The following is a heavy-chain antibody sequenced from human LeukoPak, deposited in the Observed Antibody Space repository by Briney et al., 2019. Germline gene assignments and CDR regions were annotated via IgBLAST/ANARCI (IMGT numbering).Heavy chain of an antibody. CDR1: GYTFTSYY. Sequence: ASVKVSCKASGYTFTSYYMHWVRQAPGQGLEWMGIINPSGGSTSYAQKFQGRVTMTEDTSTDTAYMELSSLRSEDTAVYYCATARYYDSSGYSYWGQGTLVTVSS. J-gene: IGHJ4*02. V-gene: IGHV1-46*01. CDR3: ATARYYDSSGYSY. D-gene: IGHD3-22*01. CDR2: INPSGGST.